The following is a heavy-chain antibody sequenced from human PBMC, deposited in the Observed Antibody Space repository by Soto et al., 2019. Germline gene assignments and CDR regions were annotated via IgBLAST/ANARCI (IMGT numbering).Heavy chain of an antibody. V-gene: IGHV4-34*01. Sequence: SETLSLTCAVYGGSFSCYDLTWIRQPPGTGLEWIGEINHSGSTNYNPSLKSRVTISVDTSKNQFSLKLTSVTAADTAVYYCARDKITGLFDYWGQGTLVTVSS. CDR1: GGSFSCYD. CDR3: ARDKITGLFDY. D-gene: IGHD2-8*02. J-gene: IGHJ4*02. CDR2: INHSGST.